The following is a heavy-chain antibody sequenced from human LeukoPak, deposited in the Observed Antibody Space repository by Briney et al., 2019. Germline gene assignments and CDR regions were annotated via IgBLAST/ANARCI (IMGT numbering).Heavy chain of an antibody. V-gene: IGHV4-59*01. CDR2: IYYSGST. J-gene: IGHJ4*02. CDR1: GGSISSYY. CDR3: ARTSGYPYADY. Sequence: KPSETLSLTCTVSGGSISSYYWSWIRQPPGKGLEWIGYIYYSGSTNYNPSLKSRVTISVDTSKNQFSLKLSSVTAADTAVYYCARTSGYPYADYWGQGTLVTVSS. D-gene: IGHD3-22*01.